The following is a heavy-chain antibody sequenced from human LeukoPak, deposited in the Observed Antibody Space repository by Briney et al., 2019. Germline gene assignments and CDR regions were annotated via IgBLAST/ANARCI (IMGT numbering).Heavy chain of an antibody. CDR3: ARDQEYSGSYYRYFDF. CDR1: GGSISSYY. J-gene: IGHJ4*02. CDR2: IYSRGLTRGST. D-gene: IGHD1-26*01. Sequence: SETLSLTCTVSGGSISSYYWSWIRQPPGKGLEWIGYIYSRGLTRGSTNYSPSLKSRVTISVDTSKNQFSLKLSSVTAADTAVYYCARDQEYSGSYYRYFDFWGQGALVTVSS. V-gene: IGHV4-59*01.